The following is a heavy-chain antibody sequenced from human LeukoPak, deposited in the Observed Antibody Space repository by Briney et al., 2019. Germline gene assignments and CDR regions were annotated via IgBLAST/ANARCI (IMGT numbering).Heavy chain of an antibody. CDR1: GFTFSSYE. CDR3: ARWYPDYDSGDY. V-gene: IGHV3-21*01. D-gene: IGHD3-3*01. CDR2: ISSSSSYI. J-gene: IGHJ4*02. Sequence: GGSLRLSCAASGFTFSSYEMNWVRQAPGKGLEWVSSISSSSSYIYYADSVKGRFTISRDNDKNSLYLQMNSLRAEDTAVYYCARWYPDYDSGDYWGQGTLVTVSS.